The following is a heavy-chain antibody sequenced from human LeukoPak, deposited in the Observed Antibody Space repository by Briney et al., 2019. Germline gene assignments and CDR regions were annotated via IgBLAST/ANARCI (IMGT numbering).Heavy chain of an antibody. J-gene: IGHJ5*02. CDR1: GGSISSYY. V-gene: IGHV4-4*07. Sequence: SETLSPTCTVSGGSISSYYWSWIRQPAGKGLEWIGRIYTSGSTNYNPSLKSRVTMSVDTSKNQFSLKLSSVTAADTAVYYCARDRDSGSLGWFDPWGQGTLVTVSS. D-gene: IGHD1-26*01. CDR3: ARDRDSGSLGWFDP. CDR2: IYTSGST.